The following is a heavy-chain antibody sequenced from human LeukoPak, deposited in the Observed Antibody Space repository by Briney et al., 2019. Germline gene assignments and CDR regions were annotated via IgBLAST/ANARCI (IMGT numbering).Heavy chain of an antibody. CDR1: GYTFTSYD. J-gene: IGHJ3*02. V-gene: IGHV1-8*01. CDR3: ARGNTMIGHRHTNAFDI. Sequence: ASVKVSCKASGYTFTSYDINWVRQATGQGLEWMGWMNPNSGNTGYAQKFQGRVTMTRNTSISTAYMELSRLRSDDTAVYYCARGNTMIGHRHTNAFDIWGQGTMVTVSS. CDR2: MNPNSGNT. D-gene: IGHD3-22*01.